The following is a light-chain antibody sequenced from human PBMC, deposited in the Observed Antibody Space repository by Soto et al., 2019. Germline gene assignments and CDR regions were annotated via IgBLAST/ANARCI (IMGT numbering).Light chain of an antibody. V-gene: IGKV1-39*01. Sequence: DIQMTQSASSLSASVGDRVTITCRASQSISSNLNWHQQKPGKAPKVLIYAASSLHSGVPSRFSGSGSGTDFTLTISSLQPEDFATYYCQQSYSIPYTFGQGTKLEIK. CDR3: QQSYSIPYT. CDR2: AAS. CDR1: QSISSN. J-gene: IGKJ2*01.